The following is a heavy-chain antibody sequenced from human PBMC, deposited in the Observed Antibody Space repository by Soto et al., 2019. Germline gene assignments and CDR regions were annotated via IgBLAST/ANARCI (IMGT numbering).Heavy chain of an antibody. CDR2: IYYSVST. Sequence: PSETLSLTCTVSGGSISSYYWSWIRQPPGKGLEWIGYIYYSVSTNYNPSLKSRVTISVDTSKNQFSLKLSSVTAADTAVYYCARDDGGGYYFDYWGQGTLVTVSS. J-gene: IGHJ4*02. D-gene: IGHD2-15*01. V-gene: IGHV4-59*01. CDR3: ARDDGGGYYFDY. CDR1: GGSISSYY.